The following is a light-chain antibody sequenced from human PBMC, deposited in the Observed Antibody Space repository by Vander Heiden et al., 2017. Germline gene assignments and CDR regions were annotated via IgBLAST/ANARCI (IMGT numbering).Light chain of an antibody. J-gene: IGKJ4*01. CDR2: WAS. CDR1: QSVLYSSKNKNC. CDR3: QQYYSNPPT. Sequence: DIVMTQSPDSLDVSLGERATINCKSSQSVLYSSKNKNCLAWYQQRPGQPPKLLFYWASTRESGVPDRFSGSGSGTDFTLTISSLQAEDVAVYYCQQYYSNPPTFGGGTKLEIK. V-gene: IGKV4-1*01.